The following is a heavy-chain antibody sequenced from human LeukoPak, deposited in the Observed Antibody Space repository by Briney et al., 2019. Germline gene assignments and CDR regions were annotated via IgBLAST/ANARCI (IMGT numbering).Heavy chain of an antibody. D-gene: IGHD3-22*01. Sequence: PGGSLRLSCAASGFTFSSYAMHWVRQAPGKGLEWVAVISYDGSNKYYADSVKGRFTISRDNSKNTLYLQMNSLRAEDTAVYYCARDGRGTMIVVVIGFDYWGQGTLVTVSS. J-gene: IGHJ4*02. CDR1: GFTFSSYA. CDR2: ISYDGSNK. V-gene: IGHV3-30*04. CDR3: ARDGRGTMIVVVIGFDY.